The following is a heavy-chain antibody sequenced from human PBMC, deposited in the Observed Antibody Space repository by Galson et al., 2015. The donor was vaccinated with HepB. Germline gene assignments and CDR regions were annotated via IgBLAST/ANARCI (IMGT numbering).Heavy chain of an antibody. CDR1: GGSFKKYT. J-gene: IGHJ5*02. Sequence: SVKVSCKASGGSFKKYTFNWVRQARGQGLEWMGGIIPVLGTATYAQSFQGRIALTADELTNTVYMELTSLISDDTAVYYCARAALTYSDNSGHTNWFDPWGQGTLVTVSS. D-gene: IGHD3-22*01. CDR3: ARAALTYSDNSGHTNWFDP. CDR2: IIPVLGTA. V-gene: IGHV1-69*13.